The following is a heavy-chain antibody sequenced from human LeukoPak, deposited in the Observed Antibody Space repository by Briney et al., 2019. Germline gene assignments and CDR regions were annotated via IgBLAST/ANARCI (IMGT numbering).Heavy chain of an antibody. D-gene: IGHD1-26*01. V-gene: IGHV3-74*01. Sequence: GGSLRLSCAASGFTFSSYWMHWVRQAPGKGLVWVSRINSDGSSTSYADSVKGRFTISRDNAKNTLYLQMNSLRAEDTAVYYCARSASYWGDDAFDIWGQGTMVTVSS. CDR1: GFTFSSYW. J-gene: IGHJ3*02. CDR2: INSDGSST. CDR3: ARSASYWGDDAFDI.